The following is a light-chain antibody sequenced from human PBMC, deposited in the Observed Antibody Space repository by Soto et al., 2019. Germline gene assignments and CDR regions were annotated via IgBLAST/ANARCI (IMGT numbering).Light chain of an antibody. J-gene: IGKJ1*01. V-gene: IGKV1-9*01. CDR1: QGISSY. Sequence: DIQITQSPSSLSASVGDRVTITCPASQGISSYLAWYQQKPGKAPKLLIYAASTLQSGVPSRFSGSGSGTEFTLTISSLQPDDFATYYCQHYNSYSEAFGQGTKVDI. CDR3: QHYNSYSEA. CDR2: AAS.